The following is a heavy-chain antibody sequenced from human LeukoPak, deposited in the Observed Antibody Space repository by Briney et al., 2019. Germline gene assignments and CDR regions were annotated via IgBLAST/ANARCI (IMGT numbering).Heavy chain of an antibody. D-gene: IGHD6-13*01. V-gene: IGHV3-30*02. CDR2: IRYDGSNK. CDR3: AKGEARVAAATPFDY. Sequence: PGGSLRLSCAASGFTFSSYGMHWVRQAPGKGLEWVAFIRYDGSNKYYADSVKGRFTISRDNSKNTLYLQMNSLRAEDTAVYYRAKGEARVAAATPFDYWGQGTLVTVSS. CDR1: GFTFSSYG. J-gene: IGHJ4*02.